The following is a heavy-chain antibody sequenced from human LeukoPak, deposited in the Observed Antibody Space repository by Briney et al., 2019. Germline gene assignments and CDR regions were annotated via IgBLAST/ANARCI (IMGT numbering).Heavy chain of an antibody. CDR2: IYYSGST. Sequence: SETLSLTCTVSGGSISSGDYYWSWIRQPPGKGLEWIGYIYYSGSTYYNPSLKSRVTISVDTSKNQFSLKLSSVTAADTAVYYCARDTPIAAAGNAFDIWGQGTMVTVSS. V-gene: IGHV4-30-4*01. D-gene: IGHD6-13*01. CDR1: GGSISSGDYY. J-gene: IGHJ3*02. CDR3: ARDTPIAAAGNAFDI.